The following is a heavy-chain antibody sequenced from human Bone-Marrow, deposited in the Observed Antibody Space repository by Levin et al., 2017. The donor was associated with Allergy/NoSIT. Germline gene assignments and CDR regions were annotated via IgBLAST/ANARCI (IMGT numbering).Heavy chain of an antibody. Sequence: ASETLSLTCTVSGGSISSSSYYWGWIRPPPGKGLEWIGSFYYSGSTYYNPSLKRCVTILVDTSKNQFSLMLSSVTAADTAVYYCARVHVDDTTGSTLGVHYWGQGTLVTVSS. CDR3: ARVHVDDTTGSTLGVHY. J-gene: IGHJ4*02. CDR1: GGSISSSSYY. D-gene: IGHD3-22*01. CDR2: FYYSGST. V-gene: IGHV4-39*07.